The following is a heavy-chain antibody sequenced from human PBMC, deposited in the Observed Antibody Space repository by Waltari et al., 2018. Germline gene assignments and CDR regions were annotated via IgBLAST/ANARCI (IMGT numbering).Heavy chain of an antibody. CDR1: GLTSTDDG. CDR2: IWHDGRKD. J-gene: IGHJ4*02. D-gene: IGHD6-19*01. CDR3: TRDVSSIYFDY. V-gene: IGHV3-33*01. Sequence: QVQLVEAGGGVVRPGRSLRLPCAASGLTSTDDGMHWLRQAPGKGLEWVALIWHDGRKDFYADSVKGRFIISRDNSRNTMYMQMNSLRAEDTAVYYCTRDVSSIYFDYWGQGTLVTVSS.